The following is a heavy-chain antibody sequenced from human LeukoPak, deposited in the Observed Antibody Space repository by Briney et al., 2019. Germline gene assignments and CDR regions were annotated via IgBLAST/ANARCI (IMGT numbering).Heavy chain of an antibody. J-gene: IGHJ4*02. Sequence: SETLSLTCTVSGGSVSSGSYYWSWIRQPPGKGLEWIGYIYYSGGTNYNPSLKSRVTISVDTSKNQFSLKLSSVTAADTAVYYCARRGGGYDSLFDYWGQGTLVTVSS. CDR3: ARRGGGYDSLFDY. CDR2: IYYSGGT. D-gene: IGHD5-12*01. V-gene: IGHV4-61*01. CDR1: GGSVSSGSYY.